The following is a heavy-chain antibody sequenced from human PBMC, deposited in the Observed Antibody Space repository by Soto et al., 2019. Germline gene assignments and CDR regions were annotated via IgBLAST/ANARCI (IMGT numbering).Heavy chain of an antibody. CDR2: IIPILDIA. CDR1: GGTFSSYT. CDR3: ARAGSNYDILTGYLDY. D-gene: IGHD3-9*01. V-gene: IGHV1-69*02. J-gene: IGHJ4*02. Sequence: QVQLVQSGAEVKKPGSSVKVSCKASGGTFSSYTISWVRQAPGQGLEWMGRIIPILDIANYAQKFQGRVTITXXKXTXXAYMELSSLRSEDTAVYYCARAGSNYDILTGYLDYWGQGTLVTVSS.